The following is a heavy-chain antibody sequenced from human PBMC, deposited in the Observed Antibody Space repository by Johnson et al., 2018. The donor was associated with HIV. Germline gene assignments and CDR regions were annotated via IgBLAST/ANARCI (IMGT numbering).Heavy chain of an antibody. Sequence: VQLVESGGGLVQPGGSLRLSCAASGFTFSSYWMSWVRQAPGKGLEWVGRIRSKANSYATAYAASVKGRFTISRDDSKNTAYLQMNSLKTEDTAVYYCTRRIAAAGISVAAFDIWGQGTMVTVSS. D-gene: IGHD6-13*01. J-gene: IGHJ3*02. CDR1: GFTFSSYW. V-gene: IGHV3-73*01. CDR2: IRSKANSYAT. CDR3: TRRIAAAGISVAAFDI.